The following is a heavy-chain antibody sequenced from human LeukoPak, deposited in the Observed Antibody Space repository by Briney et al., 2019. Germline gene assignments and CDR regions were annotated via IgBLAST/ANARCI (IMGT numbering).Heavy chain of an antibody. D-gene: IGHD1-14*01. CDR3: ARARRTVPTTPYYYYYYMDV. J-gene: IGHJ6*03. V-gene: IGHV4-34*01. CDR1: GGSISSYY. Sequence: RASETLSLTCTVSGGSISSYYWSWIRQPPGKGLEWIGEINHSGSTNYNPSLRSRVTISVDTSKNQFSLKLSSVTAADTAVYYCARARRTVPTTPYYYYYYMDVWGKGTTVTVSS. CDR2: INHSGST.